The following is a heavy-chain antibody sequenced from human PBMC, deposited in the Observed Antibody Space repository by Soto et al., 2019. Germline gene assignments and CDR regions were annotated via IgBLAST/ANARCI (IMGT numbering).Heavy chain of an antibody. J-gene: IGHJ6*02. D-gene: IGHD3-22*01. CDR1: GFTFNTYA. Sequence: PGESLKISCSASGFTFNTYAVTWVRQAPGKGLEWVSAISGGGSTTYYADSVKGRFTISRDNSKNTLYLQMNSLRAEDTAVYYCAKDLDYYDSSGYFYYYYYGMDVWGQGTTVTVSS. V-gene: IGHV3-23*01. CDR3: AKDLDYYDSSGYFYYYYYGMDV. CDR2: ISGGGSTT.